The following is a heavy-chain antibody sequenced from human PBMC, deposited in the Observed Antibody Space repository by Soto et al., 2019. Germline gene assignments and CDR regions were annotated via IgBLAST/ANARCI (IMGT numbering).Heavy chain of an antibody. Sequence: PGESLKISCKGSGYSFTSYWIGWVRQMPGKGLEWVGIIYPGDSDTRYSPSFQGQVTISADKSISTAYLQWSSLKASDTAMYYCARHRFLEWLTLDYYMDVWGKGTTVTVSS. CDR1: GYSFTSYW. D-gene: IGHD3-3*01. CDR3: ARHRFLEWLTLDYYMDV. J-gene: IGHJ6*03. V-gene: IGHV5-51*01. CDR2: IYPGDSDT.